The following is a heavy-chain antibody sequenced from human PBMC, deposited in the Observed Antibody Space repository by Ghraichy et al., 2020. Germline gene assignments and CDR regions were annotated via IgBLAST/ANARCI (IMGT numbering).Heavy chain of an antibody. CDR1: GGTFSSYA. CDR3: ARPRDVLMVYAPPLGYYGMDV. Sequence: SVKVSCKASGGTFSSYAISWVRQAPGQGLEWMGGIIPIFGTANYAQKFQGRVTITADESTSTAYMELSSPRSEDTAVYYCARPRDVLMVYAPPLGYYGMDVWGQGTTVTVSS. D-gene: IGHD2-8*01. CDR2: IIPIFGTA. V-gene: IGHV1-69*13. J-gene: IGHJ6*02.